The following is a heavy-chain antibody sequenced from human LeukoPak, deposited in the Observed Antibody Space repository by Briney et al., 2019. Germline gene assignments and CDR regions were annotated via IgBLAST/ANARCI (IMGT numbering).Heavy chain of an antibody. Sequence: GGSLRLSCAASGFTISHYWMSWIRQAPGKGLEWVSSIDYDGGSGHYADSVKGRFTISRDNSNNTLFLHLNSLRGEDTAVYYCTRNSGWYGLSWGQGTLVTVSS. CDR2: IDYDGGSG. D-gene: IGHD6-19*01. CDR1: GFTISHYW. CDR3: TRNSGWYGLS. V-gene: IGHV3-23*01. J-gene: IGHJ1*01.